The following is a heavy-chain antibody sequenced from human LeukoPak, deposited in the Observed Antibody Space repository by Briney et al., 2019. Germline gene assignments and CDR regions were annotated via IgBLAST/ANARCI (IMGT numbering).Heavy chain of an antibody. Sequence: ASVKVSCKASGYTFTSYGISWVRQAPGQGLEWMGWISAYNGNTNYAQKLQGRVTMTTDTSTSTAYMELRSLRSDDTAVYYCARYCSSTSCYRGAYYYGMDVWGQGTTVTVSS. CDR1: GYTFTSYG. CDR2: ISAYNGNT. CDR3: ARYCSSTSCYRGAYYYGMDV. V-gene: IGHV1-18*01. D-gene: IGHD2-2*01. J-gene: IGHJ6*02.